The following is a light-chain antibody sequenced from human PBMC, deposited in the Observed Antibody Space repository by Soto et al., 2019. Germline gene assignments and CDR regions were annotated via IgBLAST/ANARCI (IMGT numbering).Light chain of an antibody. CDR3: SSYSGSSNF. CDR1: SSDAGGYNY. Sequence: QSVLTQPPSASGSPGQSVAISCTGTSSDAGGYNYVSWYQQHPGKAPKLMIYEVNKRPSGVPDRFSGSKSGNTASLTFSGLQAEDEADYYCSSYSGSSNFFGTWTKLSV. V-gene: IGLV2-8*01. J-gene: IGLJ1*01. CDR2: EVN.